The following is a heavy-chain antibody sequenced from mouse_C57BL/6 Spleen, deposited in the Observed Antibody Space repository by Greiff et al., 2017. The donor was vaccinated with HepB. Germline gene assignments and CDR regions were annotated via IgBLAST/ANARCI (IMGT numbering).Heavy chain of an antibody. V-gene: IGHV1-52*01. D-gene: IGHD2-3*01. J-gene: IGHJ4*01. Sequence: QVQLQQPGAELVRPGSSVKLSCKASGYTFTSYWMHWVKRRPIQGLEWIGNIDPSDSETHYNQKFKDKATLTVDKSSSTAYMQLSSLTSEDSAVYYCAREGLLRAMDYWGQGTSVTVSS. CDR3: AREGLLRAMDY. CDR2: IDPSDSET. CDR1: GYTFTSYW.